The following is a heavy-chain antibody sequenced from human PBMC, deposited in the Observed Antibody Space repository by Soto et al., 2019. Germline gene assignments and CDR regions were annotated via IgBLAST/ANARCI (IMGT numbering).Heavy chain of an antibody. J-gene: IGHJ6*02. CDR1: GGTFSSYA. Sequence: ASVKVSCKASGGTFSSYAISWVRQAPGQGLEWMGGIIPIFGTANYAQKFQGRVTITADESTSTAYMELSSLRSEDTAVYYCAADAYYYYGMDVWGQGTTVTVSS. CDR2: IIPIFGTA. V-gene: IGHV1-69*13. CDR3: AADAYYYYGMDV.